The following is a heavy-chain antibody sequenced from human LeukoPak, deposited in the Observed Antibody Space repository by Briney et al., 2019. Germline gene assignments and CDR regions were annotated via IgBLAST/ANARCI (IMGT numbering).Heavy chain of an antibody. CDR1: GLTFSNAW. CDR3: ARRLVRGHFDY. D-gene: IGHD6-19*01. V-gene: IGHV3-11*03. Sequence: PGGSLRLSCVVSGLTFSNAWMSWIRQAPGKGLELLSYISGSSRSTNYADSVRGRLTISRDNANNSLYLQMNSLRAEDTAVYYCARRLVRGHFDYWGQGTLVTVSS. J-gene: IGHJ4*02. CDR2: ISGSSRST.